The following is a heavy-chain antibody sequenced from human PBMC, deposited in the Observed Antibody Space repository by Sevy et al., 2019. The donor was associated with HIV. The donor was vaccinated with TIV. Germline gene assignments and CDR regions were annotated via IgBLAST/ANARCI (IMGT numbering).Heavy chain of an antibody. Sequence: SETLSLTCAVYGGSFSGYYWSWIRQTPGKGLEWMGEINHSEGTNYNPSLKSRVTISVDTSKNQYSLKLNSVAAGDTAVYYCARHCAGSSCSHAFDIWGQGTMVTVSS. CDR2: INHSEGT. D-gene: IGHD2-15*01. J-gene: IGHJ3*02. CDR1: GGSFSGYY. V-gene: IGHV4-34*01. CDR3: ARHCAGSSCSHAFDI.